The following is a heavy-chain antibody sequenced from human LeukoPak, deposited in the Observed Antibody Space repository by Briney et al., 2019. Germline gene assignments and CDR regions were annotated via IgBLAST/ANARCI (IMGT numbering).Heavy chain of an antibody. CDR1: GGTFNNYA. CDR3: GYSYGYDYYYMNV. D-gene: IGHD5-18*01. Sequence: SVKVSCKVSGGTFNNYAISWVRQAPGQGREWMGGIIPIFGTANYAQKFQGRVTITADESTSTAYMELSSLRSEDTAVYFCGYSYGYDYYYMNVWGKGTTVTVSS. V-gene: IGHV1-69*13. J-gene: IGHJ6*03. CDR2: IIPIFGTA.